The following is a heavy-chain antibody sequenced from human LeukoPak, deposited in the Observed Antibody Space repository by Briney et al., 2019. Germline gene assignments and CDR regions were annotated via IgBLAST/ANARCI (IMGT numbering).Heavy chain of an antibody. Sequence: GSLRLSCAASGFTFSSYSMNWVRQAPGKGLEWIGEIYHSGSTNYNPSLKSRVSMSIDKSKNQFSLKVSSMTAADTAVYYCLYGGNSGDWVYWGQGTLVTVSS. J-gene: IGHJ4*02. D-gene: IGHD4-23*01. CDR1: GFTFSSYSM. CDR3: LYGGNSGDWVY. CDR2: IYHSGST. V-gene: IGHV4-4*02.